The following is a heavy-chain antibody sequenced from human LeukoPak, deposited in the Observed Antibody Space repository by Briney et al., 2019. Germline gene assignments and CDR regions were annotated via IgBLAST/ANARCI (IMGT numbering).Heavy chain of an antibody. CDR1: GFIFRSYG. V-gene: IGHV3-23*01. D-gene: IGHD4-17*01. CDR3: AVTTVGFALDY. J-gene: IGHJ4*02. CDR2: ISGSGNSI. Sequence: PGGTLRLSCAASGFIFRSYGMSWVRQAPGKGLKWVSGISGSGNSIYYADSVKGRFTISRDNAKNSLYLQMNSLRAEDTAVYYCAVTTVGFALDYWGQGTLVTVSS.